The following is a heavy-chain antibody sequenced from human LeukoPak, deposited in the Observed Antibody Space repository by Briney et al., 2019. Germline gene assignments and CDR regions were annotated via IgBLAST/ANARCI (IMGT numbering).Heavy chain of an antibody. D-gene: IGHD5-24*01. CDR3: AKDPRVGSRVATPCH. V-gene: IGHV3-23*01. CDR1: GFTFSSYA. J-gene: IGHJ4*02. CDR2: ISGSGGST. Sequence: GGSLRLSCAASGFTFSSYAMSWVRQAPGKGLEWVSAISGSGGSTYYADSVKGRSTISRDNSKSTLFLQMNSLRAEDTAVYYCAKDPRVGSRVATPCHWGQGTLVTVSS.